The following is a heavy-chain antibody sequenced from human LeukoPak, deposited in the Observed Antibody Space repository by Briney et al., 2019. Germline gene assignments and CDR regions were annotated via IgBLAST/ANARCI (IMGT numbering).Heavy chain of an antibody. V-gene: IGHV3-7*01. CDR3: ARERYCTTSACYLGVPFDY. CDR2: VKQDGSEN. Sequence: PGGSLRLSCAASGFTFITYYMTWVSQAPGKGLEWVAGVKQDGSENYYVDSVKGRFTISRDNSQNSLYLQMNSLRAEDTAVYFCARERYCTTSACYLGVPFDYWGQGTLVTVSS. CDR1: GFTFITYY. D-gene: IGHD2-8*01. J-gene: IGHJ4*02.